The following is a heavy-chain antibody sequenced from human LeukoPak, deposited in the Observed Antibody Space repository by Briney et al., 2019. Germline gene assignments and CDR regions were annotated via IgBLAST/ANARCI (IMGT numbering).Heavy chain of an antibody. D-gene: IGHD6-13*01. V-gene: IGHV1-2*02. CDR2: INPNSGGT. Sequence: GASVKVSCKASGYTFTSYDINWVRQATGQGLEWMGWINPNSGGTNYAQKFQGRVTMTRDTSISTAYMELSRLRSDDTAVYYCARDSDSSSWTNWFDPWGQGTLVTVSS. CDR1: GYTFTSYD. J-gene: IGHJ5*02. CDR3: ARDSDSSSWTNWFDP.